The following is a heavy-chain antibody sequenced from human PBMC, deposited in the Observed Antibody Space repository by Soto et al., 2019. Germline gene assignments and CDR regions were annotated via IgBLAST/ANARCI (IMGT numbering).Heavy chain of an antibody. CDR1: GLTFSSYG. J-gene: IGHJ6*02. Sequence: PGGSLRLSCAASGLTFSSYGMHWVRQAPGKGLEWVAVIWYDGSNKYYADSVKGRFTISRDNSKNTLYLQMNSLRAEDTAVYYCARAGEDIVVVPAAIQLSYYYYGMDVWGQGTTVTVSS. CDR2: IWYDGSNK. V-gene: IGHV3-33*01. D-gene: IGHD2-2*02. CDR3: ARAGEDIVVVPAAIQLSYYYYGMDV.